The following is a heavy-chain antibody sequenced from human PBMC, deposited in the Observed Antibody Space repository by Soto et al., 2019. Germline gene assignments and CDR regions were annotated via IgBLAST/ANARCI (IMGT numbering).Heavy chain of an antibody. CDR3: ARGLSSPSAAGV. Sequence: SETLSLTCAVSGGSVSSGGNYWGWIRQSPGKGLEWIGSVHDTGTTHYNPSLTSRVTISVDTSKNQFSLNVNSVTAADTAVYYCARGLSSPSAAGVWGQGTLVTGSS. V-gene: IGHV4-39*01. D-gene: IGHD6-6*01. J-gene: IGHJ4*02. CDR2: VHDTGTT. CDR1: GGSVSSGGNY.